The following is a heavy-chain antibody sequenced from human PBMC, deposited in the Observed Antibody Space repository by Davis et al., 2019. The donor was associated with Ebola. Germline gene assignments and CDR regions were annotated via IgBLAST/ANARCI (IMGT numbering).Heavy chain of an antibody. J-gene: IGHJ4*02. D-gene: IGHD6-19*01. CDR3: ARDPGPGIAVAGTVYFDY. Sequence: AASVKVSCKASGFTLTNYAIHWVRHAPGQRLEWMGWVHGGNGNTKYSQRFQGRVTMTRDTSTSTVYMELSSLRSDDTAVYYCARDPGPGIAVAGTVYFDYWGQGTLVTVSS. CDR2: VHGGNGNT. CDR1: GFTLTNYA. V-gene: IGHV1-3*01.